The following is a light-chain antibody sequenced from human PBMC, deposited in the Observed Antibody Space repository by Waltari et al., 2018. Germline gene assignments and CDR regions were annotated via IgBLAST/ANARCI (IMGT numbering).Light chain of an antibody. J-gene: IGKJ2*01. Sequence: DIVMTQSPDSLAVSLGERATINCKSSRSVFNSSNNKNYLAWYQHKPGHRPRLLIYWASTREFGVPDRFSGSGSATDFTLTINSLQAEDVAVYYCQQYYNTPHTFGQGTKLEIK. CDR1: RSVFNSSNNKNY. V-gene: IGKV4-1*01. CDR3: QQYYNTPHT. CDR2: WAS.